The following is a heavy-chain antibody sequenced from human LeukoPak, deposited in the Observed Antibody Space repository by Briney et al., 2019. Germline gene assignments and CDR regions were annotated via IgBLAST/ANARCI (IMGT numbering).Heavy chain of an antibody. CDR1: GFTLSNYW. V-gene: IGHV3-23*01. J-gene: IGHJ5*02. CDR2: ISGSGGST. D-gene: IGHD2-15*01. CDR3: AKDRFNIVVVVAATPLSWFDP. Sequence: GGSLRLSCAASGFTLSNYWMTWIRQAPGKGLEWVSAISGSGGSTYYADSVKGRFTISRDNSKNTLYLQMNSLRAEDTAVYYCAKDRFNIVVVVAATPLSWFDPWGQGTLVTVSS.